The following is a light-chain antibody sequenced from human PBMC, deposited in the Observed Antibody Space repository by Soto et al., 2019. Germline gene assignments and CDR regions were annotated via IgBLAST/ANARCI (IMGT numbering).Light chain of an antibody. J-gene: IGKJ2*01. CDR1: HSISNW. CDR3: QQYNTYSYT. V-gene: IGKV1-5*01. Sequence: DIQMTQSPSTLSASVGDRVTITCRASHSISNWLAWYQQRPGKAPKLLIYDASTLESWVPSRFSGSGSGTEFTLTISGLRPDDFATYYCQQYNTYSYTFGQGTKLEIK. CDR2: DAS.